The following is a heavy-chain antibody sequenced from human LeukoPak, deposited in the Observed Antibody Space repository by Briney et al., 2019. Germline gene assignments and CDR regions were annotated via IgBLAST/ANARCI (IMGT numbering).Heavy chain of an antibody. Sequence: PSETLSLTCAVYGGSFSGYYWSWIRHPPGKGLEWIGEINHIGSTNYNPSPKSRVTISVDTSKNQFSLKLSSVTAADTAVYYCARGLPLYYYGSGSYYKPFFDYWGQGTLVTVSS. CDR3: ARGLPLYYYGSGSYYKPFFDY. CDR1: GGSFSGYY. J-gene: IGHJ4*02. V-gene: IGHV4-34*01. D-gene: IGHD3-10*01. CDR2: INHIGST.